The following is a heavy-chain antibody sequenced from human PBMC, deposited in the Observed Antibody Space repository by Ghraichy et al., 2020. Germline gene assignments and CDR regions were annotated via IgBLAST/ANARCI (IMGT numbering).Heavy chain of an antibody. J-gene: IGHJ3*02. D-gene: IGHD3-22*01. CDR1: GYTFTGYY. CDR3: ARDYYDSSGYYAFDI. CDR2: INPNSGGT. V-gene: IGHV1-2*04. Sequence: ASVKVSCKASGYTFTGYYMHWVRQAPGQGLEWMGWINPNSGGTNYAQKFQGWVTMTRDTSISTAYMELSRLRSDDTAVYYCARDYYDSSGYYAFDIWGQGTMVTVSS.